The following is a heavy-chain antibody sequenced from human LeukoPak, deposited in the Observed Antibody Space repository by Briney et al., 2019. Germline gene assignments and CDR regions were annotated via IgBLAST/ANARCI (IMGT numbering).Heavy chain of an antibody. J-gene: IGHJ4*02. Sequence: SETLSLTCAVYGGSFSGYFWSWIRQPPGKGLEWIGEINDNGRTNYNPSLKSRVTISVDTSKNQFSLKVKSLTAADTAIYYCARGPQHLAQTRSDYFDFWGQGTLVTVSS. V-gene: IGHV4-34*01. CDR1: GGSFSGYF. D-gene: IGHD6-13*01. CDR2: INDNGRT. CDR3: ARGPQHLAQTRSDYFDF.